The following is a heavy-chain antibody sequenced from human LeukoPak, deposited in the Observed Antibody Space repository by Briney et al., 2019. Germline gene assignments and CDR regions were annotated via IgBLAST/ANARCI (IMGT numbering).Heavy chain of an antibody. V-gene: IGHV1-2*02. D-gene: IGHD2-15*01. J-gene: IGHJ4*02. CDR3: ARANVLYCSSGTCLFDY. CDR2: INPNDGDT. CDR1: GYTFTDYY. Sequence: ASVKVSCKASGYTFTDYYMHWVRQAPGQGFEWMGWINPNDGDTNYAQKFQGRVTMTRDTSISTAHMEVSRLRSDDTAVYYCARANVLYCSSGTCLFDYWGQGTLVTVSS.